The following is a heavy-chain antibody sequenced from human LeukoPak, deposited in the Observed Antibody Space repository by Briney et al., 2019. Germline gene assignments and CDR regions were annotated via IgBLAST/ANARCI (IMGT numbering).Heavy chain of an antibody. Sequence: GGSLRLSCAASGFTFSSYGMHWVRQAPGKGLEWVAVIWYDGSNKYYADSVKGRFTISRDNSNNTLYLQMNSLRAEDTAVYYCARAGQAYYYDSSGSSTLPTRYYYYYGMDVWGQGTTVTVSS. CDR3: ARAGQAYYYDSSGSSTLPTRYYYYYGMDV. J-gene: IGHJ6*02. CDR2: IWYDGSNK. CDR1: GFTFSSYG. D-gene: IGHD3-22*01. V-gene: IGHV3-33*01.